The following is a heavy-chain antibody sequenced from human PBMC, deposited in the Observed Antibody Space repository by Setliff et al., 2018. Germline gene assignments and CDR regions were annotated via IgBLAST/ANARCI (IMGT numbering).Heavy chain of an antibody. D-gene: IGHD3-22*01. Sequence: GGSLRLSCVASGFTFSSYGMTWVRQAPGKGLEWISYISTSSSTISYADSVKGRFTMSRDNANQSLYLQMNSLRAEDTAEYYCARLALTGYDSSGYYYALDYYYYMDVWGKGTTVTVSS. CDR3: ARLALTGYDSSGYYYALDYYYYMDV. V-gene: IGHV3-48*01. CDR1: GFTFSSYG. CDR2: ISTSSSTI. J-gene: IGHJ6*03.